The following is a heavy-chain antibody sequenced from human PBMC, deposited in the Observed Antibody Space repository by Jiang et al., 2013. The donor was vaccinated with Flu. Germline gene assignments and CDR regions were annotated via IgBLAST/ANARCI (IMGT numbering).Heavy chain of an antibody. CDR3: ARDPRCCNYPFDY. CDR2: ISSSSSTI. J-gene: IGHJ4*02. D-gene: IGHD4-11*01. V-gene: IGHV3-48*02. CDR1: SYS. Sequence: SYSMNWVRQAPGKGLEXVSYISSSSSTIYYADSVKGRFTISRDNAKNSLYLQMNSLRDEDTAVYYCARDPRCCNYPFDYWGQGTLVTVSS.